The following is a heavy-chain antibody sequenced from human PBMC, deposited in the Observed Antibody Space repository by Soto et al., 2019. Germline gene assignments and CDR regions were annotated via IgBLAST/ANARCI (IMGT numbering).Heavy chain of an antibody. CDR2: IKSKTDGGTT. D-gene: IGHD1-26*01. CDR1: GFTFSNAW. J-gene: IGHJ4*02. V-gene: IGHV3-15*07. CDR3: TTDRSGISGNVPKPFDY. Sequence: EVQLVESGGGLVKPGGSLRLSCAASGFTFSNAWMNWVRQAPGKGLEWVGRIKSKTDGGTTDYAAPVKGRFTISRDDSKNTLYLQMNSLKTEDTAVYCCTTDRSGISGNVPKPFDYWGQGTLVTVSS.